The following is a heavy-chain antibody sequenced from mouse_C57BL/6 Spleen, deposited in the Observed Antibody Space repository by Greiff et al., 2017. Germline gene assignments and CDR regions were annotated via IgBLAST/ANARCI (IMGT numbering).Heavy chain of an antibody. V-gene: IGHV1-50*01. CDR1: GYTFTSYW. CDR2: IDSSDSYT. Sequence: QVQLQQPGAELVKPGASVKLSCKASGYTFTSYWMQWVKQRPGQGLEWIGEIDSSDSYTNYNQKFKGKATLTVDTSSCTACMQLSSLTSEDSAVYYCDRRGTVVAPAYWGQGTTLTVSS. J-gene: IGHJ2*01. D-gene: IGHD1-1*01. CDR3: DRRGTVVAPAY.